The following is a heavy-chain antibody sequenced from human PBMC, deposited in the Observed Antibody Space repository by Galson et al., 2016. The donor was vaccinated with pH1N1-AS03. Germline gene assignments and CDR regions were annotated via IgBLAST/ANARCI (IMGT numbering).Heavy chain of an antibody. D-gene: IGHD3-10*01. V-gene: IGHV3-30*01. Sequence: SLRLSCAASGVIVSTYAMHWVRQAPGKGLEWLAVISHDGRNKYYADSVKGRITISRDNSKNTLFVQMDSLRVEDTAVYYCARDSVSGGTYYYGMDFWGQGTLVTVSS. CDR3: ARDSVSGGTYYYGMDF. CDR1: GVIVSTYA. J-gene: IGHJ4*02. CDR2: ISHDGRNK.